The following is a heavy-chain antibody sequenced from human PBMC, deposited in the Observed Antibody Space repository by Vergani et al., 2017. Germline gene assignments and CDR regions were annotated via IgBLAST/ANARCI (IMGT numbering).Heavy chain of an antibody. V-gene: IGHV4-39*01. Sequence: QLQLQESGPGLVKPSATLSLTCSVSGASIRSSNYYWGWIRQPPGKGLEWIASIYYSAGTYYNPSLKSRVTISVDTSKNQFSLKLSSVTAADTAVYFCARHSTVEWLVKLGWIDPWGQGILVTVSS. D-gene: IGHD6-19*01. CDR3: ARHSTVEWLVKLGWIDP. CDR2: IYYSAGT. CDR1: GASIRSSNYY. J-gene: IGHJ5*02.